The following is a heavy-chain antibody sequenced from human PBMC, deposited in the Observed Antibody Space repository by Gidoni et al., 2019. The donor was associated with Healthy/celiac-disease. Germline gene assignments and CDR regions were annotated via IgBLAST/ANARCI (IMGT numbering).Heavy chain of an antibody. CDR2: IIPILGIA. CDR3: ARQVGVVTAIPDAFDI. Sequence: QVQLVQSGAEVKKPGSSLKVSCKASGGTFSSYAISWVRQAPGQGLEWMGRIIPILGIANYAQKFQGRVTITADKSTSTAYMELSSLRSEDTAVYYCARQVGVVTAIPDAFDIWGQGTMVTVSS. J-gene: IGHJ3*02. CDR1: GGTFSSYA. D-gene: IGHD2-21*02. V-gene: IGHV1-69*04.